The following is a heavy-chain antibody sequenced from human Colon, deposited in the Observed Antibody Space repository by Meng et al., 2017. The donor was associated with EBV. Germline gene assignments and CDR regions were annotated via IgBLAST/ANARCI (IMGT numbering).Heavy chain of an antibody. CDR1: GGSLSSRNW. Sequence: QVRLQESGPGLGKPSGTLSLTCAVSGGSLSSRNWWSWVRQPPGKGLEWIGEIYHSGSTNYNPSLKSRVTISVDESKNQFSLRLSSVTAADTAVYYCARVGAYCGGDCYHPRWGQGTLVTVSS. V-gene: IGHV4-4*02. D-gene: IGHD2-21*02. CDR3: ARVGAYCGGDCYHPR. CDR2: IYHSGST. J-gene: IGHJ4*02.